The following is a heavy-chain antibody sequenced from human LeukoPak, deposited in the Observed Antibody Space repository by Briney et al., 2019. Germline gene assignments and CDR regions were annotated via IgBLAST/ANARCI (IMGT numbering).Heavy chain of an antibody. D-gene: IGHD6-13*01. CDR3: ARFIAAPYYFDY. CDR1: GFTFSIYS. J-gene: IGHJ4*02. CDR2: MTTSSSI. V-gene: IGHV3-21*01. Sequence: GGSLRLSCAASGFTFSIYSMNWVRQAPGKGLEWVSSMTTSSSIYYADSVKGRFTISRDNAKNSLYLQMNSLRAEDTAVYYYARFIAAPYYFDYWGRGTLVTVSS.